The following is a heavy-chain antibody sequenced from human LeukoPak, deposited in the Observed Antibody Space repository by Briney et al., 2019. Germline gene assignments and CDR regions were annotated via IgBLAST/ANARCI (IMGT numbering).Heavy chain of an antibody. Sequence: ASVKVSCRVSGYTLTELSMHWVRQAPGKGLEWMGGFDPEDGETIYAQKFQGRVTMTEDTSTDTAYMELSRLRSEDTAVYYCARGAQGYYDSSGYGFDYWGQGTLVTVSS. J-gene: IGHJ4*02. V-gene: IGHV1-24*01. CDR2: FDPEDGET. CDR3: ARGAQGYYDSSGYGFDY. D-gene: IGHD3-22*01. CDR1: GYTLTELS.